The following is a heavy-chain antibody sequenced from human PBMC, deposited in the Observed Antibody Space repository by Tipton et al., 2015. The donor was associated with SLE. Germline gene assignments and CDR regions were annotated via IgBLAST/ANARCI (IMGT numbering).Heavy chain of an antibody. V-gene: IGHV4-31*03. CDR3: ARDYSYDAFDI. J-gene: IGHJ3*02. D-gene: IGHD5-18*01. CDR1: GGSISSGGYY. Sequence: TLSLTCTVSGGSISSGGYYWSWIRQHPGKGLEWIGYIYYSGGTYYNPSLKSRVTISVDTSKNQFSLKLSSVTAADTAVYYRARDYSYDAFDIWGQGTMVTVSS. CDR2: IYYSGGT.